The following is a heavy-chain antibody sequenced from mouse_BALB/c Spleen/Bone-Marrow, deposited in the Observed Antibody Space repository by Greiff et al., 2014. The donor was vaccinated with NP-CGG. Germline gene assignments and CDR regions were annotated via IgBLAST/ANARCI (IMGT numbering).Heavy chain of an antibody. J-gene: IGHJ2*01. CDR3: ARKGTGTSYFDY. V-gene: IGHV3-1*02. CDR1: GFSITSGYS. Sequence: VQLQQSGPDLVKPSQSLSLTCTVTGFSITSGYSWHWIRQFPGNKLEWMGYIHYSVGTNYNPSLKSRISITRDTSKNQFFLQLNSVTTEDTATYYCARKGTGTSYFDYWGQGTTPPVPS. CDR2: IHYSVGT. D-gene: IGHD4-1*01.